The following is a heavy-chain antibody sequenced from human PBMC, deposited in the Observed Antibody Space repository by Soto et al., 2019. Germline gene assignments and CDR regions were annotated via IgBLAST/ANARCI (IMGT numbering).Heavy chain of an antibody. Sequence: SVTLSLTRTVAYGYISGYYGSWILQPPGKGLEWIGYIYFRGTTNYNPSLKSRVTMSADTSKNQFSLKLNSVTAADTAVYYCARMNYYDTSGYPFDYWGQGMMVTVS. J-gene: IGHJ4*02. V-gene: IGHV4-59*01. CDR2: IYFRGTT. D-gene: IGHD3-22*01. CDR1: YGYISGYY. CDR3: ARMNYYDTSGYPFDY.